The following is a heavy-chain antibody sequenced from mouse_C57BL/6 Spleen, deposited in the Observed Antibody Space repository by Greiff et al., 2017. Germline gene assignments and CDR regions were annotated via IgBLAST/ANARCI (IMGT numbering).Heavy chain of an antibody. CDR1: GYTFTDYE. V-gene: IGHV1-15*01. CDR3: ARQGRGNYDYAMDY. J-gene: IGHJ4*01. D-gene: IGHD2-1*01. CDR2: IDPETGGT. Sequence: VQGVESGAELVRPGASVTLSCKASGYTFTDYEMHWVKQTPVHGLEWIGAIDPETGGTAYNQKFKGKDILTADKSSSTAYMELSSLTSEDSAVYYCARQGRGNYDYAMDYWGQGTSVTVSS.